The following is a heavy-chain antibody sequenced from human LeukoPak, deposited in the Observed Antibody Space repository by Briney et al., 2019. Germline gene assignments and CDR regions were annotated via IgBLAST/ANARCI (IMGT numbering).Heavy chain of an antibody. D-gene: IGHD2/OR15-2a*01. CDR3: ARFSAVDAFDI. V-gene: IGHV3-48*03. CDR1: GFTFSSYG. CDR2: ISSSGSTI. Sequence: PGGSLRLSCAASGFTFSSYGMHWVREAPGKGLEWVSYISSSGSTIYYADSVKGRFTISRDNAKNSLYLQMNSLRAEDTAVYYCARFSAVDAFDIWGQGTMVTVSS. J-gene: IGHJ3*02.